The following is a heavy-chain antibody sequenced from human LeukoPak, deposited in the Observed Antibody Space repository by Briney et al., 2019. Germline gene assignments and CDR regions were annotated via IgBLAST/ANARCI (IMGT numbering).Heavy chain of an antibody. CDR3: ARAVKKYSGSYYGY. V-gene: IGHV1-8*01. J-gene: IGHJ4*02. CDR1: GYTFTSYD. CDR2: MNPNSGNT. Sequence: GASVKVSCKASGYTFTSYDINWVRQATGQGLEWMGWMNPNSGNTGYAQKFQGRVTMTRNTSISTAYMELSGLRSEDTAVYYCARAVKKYSGSYYGYWGQGTLVTVSS. D-gene: IGHD1-26*01.